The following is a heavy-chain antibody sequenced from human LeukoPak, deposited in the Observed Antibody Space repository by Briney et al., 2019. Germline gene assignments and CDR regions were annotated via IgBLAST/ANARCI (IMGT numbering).Heavy chain of an antibody. CDR2: INSDGSST. CDR1: GFTFSRYW. CDR3: ASDLKWELLQPFDY. V-gene: IGHV3-74*01. Sequence: PGGSLRLSCAASGFTFSRYWVHWVRQAPGKGLVWVSRINSDGSSTNYADSVKGRFIISRDDAKNTLYLQMNSLRAEDTAVYYCASDLKWELLQPFDYWGQGTLVTVSS. J-gene: IGHJ4*02. D-gene: IGHD1-26*01.